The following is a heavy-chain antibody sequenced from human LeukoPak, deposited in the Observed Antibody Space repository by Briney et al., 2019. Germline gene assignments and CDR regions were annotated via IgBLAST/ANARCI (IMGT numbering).Heavy chain of an antibody. CDR1: GFSFSSYS. V-gene: IGHV3-48*01. CDR2: ISGSGNAK. D-gene: IGHD2/OR15-2a*01. J-gene: IGHJ4*02. Sequence: PGGSLRLSCAASGFSFSSYSMNWVRQAPGKGLEWVPYISGSGNAKHYTDSVKGRFTISRDNAKNALYLQMNSLRAEDTAVYFCARDYVYAFDYWGQGTLVTVSS. CDR3: ARDYVYAFDY.